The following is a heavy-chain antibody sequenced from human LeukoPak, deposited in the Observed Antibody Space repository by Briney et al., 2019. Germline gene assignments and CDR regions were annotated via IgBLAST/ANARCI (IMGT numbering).Heavy chain of an antibody. Sequence: GGSLRRSCAASGFTFSSYSMNWVRQAPGKGLEWVSSVSSSSSYIYYADSVKGRFTISRDNAKNSLYLQMNSLRAKDTAVYYCARGSVSTGTSPRFDPWGQGTLVTVSS. CDR1: GFTFSSYS. J-gene: IGHJ5*02. CDR3: ARGSVSTGTSPRFDP. D-gene: IGHD2-8*02. CDR2: VSSSSSYI. V-gene: IGHV3-21*01.